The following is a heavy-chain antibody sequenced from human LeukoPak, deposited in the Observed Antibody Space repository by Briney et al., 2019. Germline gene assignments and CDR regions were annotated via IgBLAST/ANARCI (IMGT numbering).Heavy chain of an antibody. CDR3: ARGPLIAVAGTGY. CDR1: GFTFSSYE. D-gene: IGHD6-19*01. J-gene: IGHJ4*02. Sequence: PGGSLRHSCAASGFTFSSYEMNWVRQAPGKGLEWVSYISSSGSTIYYADSVKGRFTMSRDNAKNSLFLQMDSLRADDTAVYHCARGPLIAVAGTGYWGQGTLVTVSS. V-gene: IGHV3-48*03. CDR2: ISSSGSTI.